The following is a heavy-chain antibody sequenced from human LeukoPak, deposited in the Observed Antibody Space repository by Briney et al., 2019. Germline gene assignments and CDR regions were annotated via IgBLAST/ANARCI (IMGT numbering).Heavy chain of an antibody. CDR2: INPNSGGT. D-gene: IGHD5-18*01. Sequence: GASVKVSCKASGYTFTGDYMHWVRQAPGQGLEWMGWINPNSGGTNYAQKFQGRVTMTRDTSISTAYMELSSQRSEDTAVYYCARLQPGYSYGLIDYWGQGTLVTVSS. CDR1: GYTFTGDY. J-gene: IGHJ4*02. V-gene: IGHV1-2*02. CDR3: ARLQPGYSYGLIDY.